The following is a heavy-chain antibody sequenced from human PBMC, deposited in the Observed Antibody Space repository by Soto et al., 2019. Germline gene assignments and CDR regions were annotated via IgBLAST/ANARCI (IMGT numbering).Heavy chain of an antibody. J-gene: IGHJ4*02. CDR3: AKDQGAFKRLRLGGSFDH. Sequence: EVQLLESGGGLVQPGGSLRLSCAASGFTFSSYAMSWVRQAPGKGLEWVSAISGSGGSTYYADSVKGRFTISRDNSKNTLYLQENSRRAEDTAVYYCAKDQGAFKRLRLGGSFDHWGQGTLVTVSS. V-gene: IGHV3-23*01. D-gene: IGHD5-12*01. CDR1: GFTFSSYA. CDR2: ISGSGGST.